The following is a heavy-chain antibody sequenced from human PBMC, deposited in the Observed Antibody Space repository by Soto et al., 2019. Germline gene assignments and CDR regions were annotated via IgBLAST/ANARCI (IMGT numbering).Heavy chain of an antibody. V-gene: IGHV5-51*01. CDR2: IYPGDSDT. J-gene: IGHJ3*02. D-gene: IGHD6-6*01. Sequence: GESLKISCKGSGYSFTSYWIGWVRQMPGKGLEWMGIIYPGDSDTRYSPSFQGKVTISADKSISTAYLHWSSLKASDTAMYYCARSSSSRAFDIWGQGTIVTVSS. CDR1: GYSFTSYW. CDR3: ARSSSSRAFDI.